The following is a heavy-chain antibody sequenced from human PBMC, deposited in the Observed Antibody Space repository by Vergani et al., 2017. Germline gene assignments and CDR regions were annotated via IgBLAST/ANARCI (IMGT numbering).Heavy chain of an antibody. V-gene: IGHV3-53*01. D-gene: IGHD3-22*01. J-gene: IGHJ5*02. Sequence: EVQLVESGGGLIQPGGSLRLSCAASGFTVSSNYMSWVRQAPGKGLEWVSVIYSGGSPYYADSVKGRFTISRDNSKNTLYLQMNSLRAEDTAVYYCARDEYYDSSGYSSWGQGTLVTVSS. CDR2: IYSGGSP. CDR1: GFTVSSNY. CDR3: ARDEYYDSSGYSS.